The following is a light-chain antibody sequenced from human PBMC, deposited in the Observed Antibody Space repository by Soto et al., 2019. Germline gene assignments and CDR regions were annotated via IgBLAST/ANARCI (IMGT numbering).Light chain of an antibody. V-gene: IGLV2-8*01. CDR2: EVN. J-gene: IGLJ1*01. Sequence: QSALTQPPSASGSPGQSVTISCTGTSSDVGAYNFVSWYQQYPGKVPKLMVYEVNKRPSGVPDRFSGSKSGNTASLTVSGLQAEDEADSYCTSYAGGNNVFGTGTKVTVL. CDR3: TSYAGGNNV. CDR1: SSDVGAYNF.